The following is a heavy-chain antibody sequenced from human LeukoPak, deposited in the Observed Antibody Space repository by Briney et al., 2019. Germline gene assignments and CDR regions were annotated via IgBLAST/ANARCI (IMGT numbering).Heavy chain of an antibody. CDR3: ATGYLVTAGLMDV. Sequence: ASVKVSCKVSGYTLTELSMFWVRQAPGKGLEWMGSVDPEDGKTVYAQKFPGRVTMTEDTSTDTAYIELSSLRSEDTAVYYCATGYLVTAGLMDVWGQGTTVTVSS. D-gene: IGHD6-13*01. V-gene: IGHV1-24*01. CDR2: VDPEDGKT. CDR1: GYTLTELS. J-gene: IGHJ6*02.